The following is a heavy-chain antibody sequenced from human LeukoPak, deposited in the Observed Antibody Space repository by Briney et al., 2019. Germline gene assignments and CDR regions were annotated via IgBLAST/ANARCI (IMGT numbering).Heavy chain of an antibody. CDR1: GGSISSYY. Sequence: SETLSLTCTVSGGSISSYYWSWIRQPAGKGLEWIGRIYTSGSTNYNPSLKSRVTMSVDTSKNQFSLKLSSVTAADTAVYYCARGQRDDCSGGSCSSLGYWGQGTLVTVSS. V-gene: IGHV4-4*07. CDR2: IYTSGST. D-gene: IGHD2-15*01. CDR3: ARGQRDDCSGGSCSSLGY. J-gene: IGHJ4*02.